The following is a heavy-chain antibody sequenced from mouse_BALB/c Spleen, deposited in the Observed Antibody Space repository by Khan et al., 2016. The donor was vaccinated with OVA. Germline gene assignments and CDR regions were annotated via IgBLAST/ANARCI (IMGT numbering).Heavy chain of an antibody. CDR1: GYSITSDYA. Sequence: EVQLVESGPGLVKPSQSLSLTCTVIGYSITSDYAWNWIRQFPGNKLEWMGYISYSGRTSYNPSLKSRISVTRDTSKNQFFLQLNSVTTEDTATYYCAMGRTYWGQGTLVTVSA. CDR2: ISYSGRT. V-gene: IGHV3-2*02. CDR3: AMGRTY. J-gene: IGHJ3*01. D-gene: IGHD4-1*01.